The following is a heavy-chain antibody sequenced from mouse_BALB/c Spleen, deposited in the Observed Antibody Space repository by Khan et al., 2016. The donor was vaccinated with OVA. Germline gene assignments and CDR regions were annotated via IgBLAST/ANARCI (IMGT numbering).Heavy chain of an antibody. J-gene: IGHJ3*01. CDR3: VRDGAYHRNDGWFAY. Sequence: VELVESGAELARPGASVKMSCKASGYAFTSYTIHWIKKRPGQGLEWIGYINPSNGYTNYNQKFKDKATLTTDESSTTAYLQLSSLTSDDSAIYNCVRDGAYHRNDGWFAYWGQGTLVTVSA. D-gene: IGHD2-14*01. V-gene: IGHV1-4*01. CDR2: INPSNGYT. CDR1: GYAFTSYT.